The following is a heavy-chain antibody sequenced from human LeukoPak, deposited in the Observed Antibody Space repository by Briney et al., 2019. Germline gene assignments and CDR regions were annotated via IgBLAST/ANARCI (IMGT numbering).Heavy chain of an antibody. CDR1: GYTFTSYG. Sequence: ASVKVSCKASGYTFTSYGISWVRQAPGQRLEWMGWISAYNGNTNYAQKLQGRVTMTTDTSTSTAYMELRSLRSDDTAVYYCARGFDWLYYYGMDVWGQGTTVTVSS. CDR3: ARGFDWLYYYGMDV. V-gene: IGHV1-18*01. CDR2: ISAYNGNT. D-gene: IGHD3-9*01. J-gene: IGHJ6*02.